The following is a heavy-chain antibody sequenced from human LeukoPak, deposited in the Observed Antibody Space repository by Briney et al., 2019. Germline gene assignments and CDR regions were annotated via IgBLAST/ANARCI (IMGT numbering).Heavy chain of an antibody. CDR3: AKALNRKRLFGSVVAGATLFDY. D-gene: IGHD2-2*01. Sequence: SETLSLTCTVSGGSFSSHYCSWIRQPPGKGLEWIGYISYTGNTNYNPSLKSRVTISVDTSKNQFSLKLRSVTAADTAVYYCAKALNRKRLFGSVVAGATLFDYWGQETLVTVSS. V-gene: IGHV4-59*11. CDR1: GGSFSSHY. CDR2: ISYTGNT. J-gene: IGHJ4*02.